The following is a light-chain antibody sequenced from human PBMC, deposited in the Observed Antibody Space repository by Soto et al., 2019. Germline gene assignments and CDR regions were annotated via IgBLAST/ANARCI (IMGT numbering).Light chain of an antibody. CDR1: QILVHSDGNTY. CDR3: QQSYSSLIS. CDR2: KIS. Sequence: TPLPSPGTLGQPASISCRSSQILVHSDGNTYLRWLQQRPGQPPRFLIYKISNRLSGVPDRFSGSGAGTDFTPTISSLQPEDFATYYCQQSYSSLISSGHGTLLDIK. V-gene: IGKV2-24*01. J-gene: IGKJ5*01.